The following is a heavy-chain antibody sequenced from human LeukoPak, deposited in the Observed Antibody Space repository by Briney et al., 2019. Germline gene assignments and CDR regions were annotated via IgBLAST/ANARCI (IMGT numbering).Heavy chain of an antibody. Sequence: GGSLRLSCAASGFTFTDYYMSWIRQAPGKGLEWVSYISSSGTYTNHGDSVKGRFTISRDNAKNSLFLQIDSLRAEDSAVYYCGRLSIVATIIDNWGQGTLVTVSS. CDR3: GRLSIVATIIDN. J-gene: IGHJ4*02. CDR2: ISSSGTYT. CDR1: GFTFTDYY. D-gene: IGHD5-12*01. V-gene: IGHV3-11*03.